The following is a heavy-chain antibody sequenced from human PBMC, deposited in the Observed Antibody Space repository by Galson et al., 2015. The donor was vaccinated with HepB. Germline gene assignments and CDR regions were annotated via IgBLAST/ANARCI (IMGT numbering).Heavy chain of an antibody. Sequence: TLSLTCAVSGGSISSGGYSWSWIRQPPGKGLEWIGYIYYSGSTYYNPSLKSRVTISVDTSKNQFSLKLSSVTAADTAVYYCARGDGSGSFRDYWGQGTLVTVSS. V-gene: IGHV4-30-4*07. CDR2: IYYSGST. CDR3: ARGDGSGSFRDY. D-gene: IGHD3-10*01. J-gene: IGHJ4*02. CDR1: GGSISSGGYS.